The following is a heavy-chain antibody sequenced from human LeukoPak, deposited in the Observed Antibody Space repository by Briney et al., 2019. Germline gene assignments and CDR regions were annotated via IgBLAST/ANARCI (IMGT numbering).Heavy chain of an antibody. D-gene: IGHD6-19*01. CDR3: ASSSGRVAFDI. CDR1: GGSFSGYY. J-gene: IGHJ3*02. CDR2: INHSGST. Sequence: SETLSLTCAVYGGSFSGYYWSWIRQPPGKGLEWIGEINHSGSTNYNPSLKSRVTISVDTSKNQFSLKLSSVTAADTAVYYCASSSGRVAFDIWGQGTMVTVSS. V-gene: IGHV4-34*01.